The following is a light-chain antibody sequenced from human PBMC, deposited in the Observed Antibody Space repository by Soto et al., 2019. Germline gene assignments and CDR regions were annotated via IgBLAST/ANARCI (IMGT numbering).Light chain of an antibody. CDR2: GAS. J-gene: IGKJ2*01. V-gene: IGKV3-15*01. Sequence: IVMTKSPATLSLSPGERADLSCRASQSINSELAWYQQKPGQPTRLLIYGASTRATGVPARFTSSESGSEFTLTISGLQSEDFAVYYCQQGHNWPLTFGQGTRLEI. CDR3: QQGHNWPLT. CDR1: QSINSE.